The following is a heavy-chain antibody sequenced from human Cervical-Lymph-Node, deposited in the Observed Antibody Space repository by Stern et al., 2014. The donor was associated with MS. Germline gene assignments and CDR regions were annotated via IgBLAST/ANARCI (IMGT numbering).Heavy chain of an antibody. J-gene: IGHJ4*02. CDR3: ARWGDGDASLDY. V-gene: IGHV5-51*01. CDR1: GYNFNTYW. CDR2: ISPRDSDT. Sequence: EVQLVQSGAEVKKPGDSLRISCKGSGYNFNTYWIAWVRQMPGKGLEWMGMISPRDSDTRYSPSFQAEVTMPAAKSIRPASLQWRSLKASDTAVYFCARWGDGDASLDYWGQGALVTVSS. D-gene: IGHD4-17*01.